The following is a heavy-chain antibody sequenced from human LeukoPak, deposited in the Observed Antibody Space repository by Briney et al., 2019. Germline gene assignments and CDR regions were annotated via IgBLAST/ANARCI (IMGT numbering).Heavy chain of an antibody. D-gene: IGHD3-22*01. CDR2: ISYDGDNK. CDR3: AKDPNRYVLMVVAPAGDWFDA. CDR1: GFTFRGYG. J-gene: IGHJ5*02. V-gene: IGHV3-30*18. Sequence: GGSLRLSCAASGFTFRGYGMYWVRQAPGKGLEWVAVISYDGDNKYYADSVKGRFTISRDNSKNTLYLQMNSLRAEDTAVYYCAKDPNRYVLMVVAPAGDWFDAWSQGTLVTVSS.